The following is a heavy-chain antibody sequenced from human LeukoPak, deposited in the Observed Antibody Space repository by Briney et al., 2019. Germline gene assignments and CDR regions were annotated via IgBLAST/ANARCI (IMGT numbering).Heavy chain of an antibody. D-gene: IGHD3-10*01. CDR3: ARAVYGSGSSER. CDR2: INHSGSTT. CDR1: GESFSGYY. J-gene: IGHJ4*02. V-gene: IGHV4-34*01. Sequence: SETLSLTCAVYGESFSGYYWNWIRQPPGKGLEWIGEINHSGSTTNHNPSLKSRVTMSVDTSKNQFSLKLSSVTAADTAVYYCARAVYGSGSSERWSQGTLVTVSS.